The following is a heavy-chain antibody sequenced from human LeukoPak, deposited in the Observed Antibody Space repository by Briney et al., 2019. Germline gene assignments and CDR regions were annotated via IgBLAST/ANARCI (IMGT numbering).Heavy chain of an antibody. CDR2: IKQDGSEK. V-gene: IGHV3-7*01. Sequence: LGGSLRLSCAASGFTFSSYWMSWVRQVPGKGLEWVANIKQDGSEKYYVDSVKGRFTISRDNAKNSLYLQMNSLRAEDTAVYYCARVPARGQWDFQHWGQGTLVTVSS. J-gene: IGHJ1*01. D-gene: IGHD3-10*01. CDR3: ARVPARGQWDFQH. CDR1: GFTFSSYW.